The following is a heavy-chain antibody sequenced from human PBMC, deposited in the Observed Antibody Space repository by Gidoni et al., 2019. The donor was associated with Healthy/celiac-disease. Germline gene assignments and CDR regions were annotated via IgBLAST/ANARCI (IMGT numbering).Heavy chain of an antibody. CDR1: GYTFTSYG. V-gene: IGHV1-18*01. J-gene: IGHJ6*02. D-gene: IGHD2-2*01. CDR2: ISAYNGNT. CDR3: ARAPLGYCSSTSCYGLCYYYYGMDV. Sequence: QVQLVQSGAEVKKPGASVKVSCKASGYTFTSYGISWVRQAPGQGLEWMGWISAYNGNTNYAQKLQGRVTMTTDTSTSTAYMELRSLRSDDTAVYYCARAPLGYCSSTSCYGLCYYYYGMDVWGQGTTVTVSS.